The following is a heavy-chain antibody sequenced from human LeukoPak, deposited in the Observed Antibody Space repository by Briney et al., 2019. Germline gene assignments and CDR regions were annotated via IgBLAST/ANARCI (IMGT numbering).Heavy chain of an antibody. CDR3: AKDRGYVGSYFDY. D-gene: IGHD5-12*01. CDR2: IYYSGST. V-gene: IGHV4-39*02. Sequence: PSETLSLTCTVSGGSISSSSYYWGWIRQPPGKGLEWIGSIYYSGSTYYNPSLKSRVTISVDTSKNQFSLKLSSVTAADTAVYYCAKDRGYVGSYFDYWGQGTLVTVSS. J-gene: IGHJ4*02. CDR1: GGSISSSSYY.